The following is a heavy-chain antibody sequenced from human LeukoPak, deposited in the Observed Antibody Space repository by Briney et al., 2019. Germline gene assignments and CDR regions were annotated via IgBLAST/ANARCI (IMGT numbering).Heavy chain of an antibody. J-gene: IGHJ3*02. V-gene: IGHV4-39*01. Sequence: SETESLTCTVSGGAIGSSSNFWRWIRQPPGKGLEWIGSMYYGGSTYYNPSLKSRVTISGDTSKTQFSLKLSSVTAADAAVYYCARDTGTYYYGSGTHDAFDIWGQGTMVTVSS. CDR1: GGAIGSSSNF. D-gene: IGHD3-10*01. CDR2: MYYGGST. CDR3: ARDTGTYYYGSGTHDAFDI.